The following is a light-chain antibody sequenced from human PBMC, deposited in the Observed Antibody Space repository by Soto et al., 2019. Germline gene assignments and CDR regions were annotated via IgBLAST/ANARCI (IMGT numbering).Light chain of an antibody. J-gene: IGKJ1*01. Sequence: EIVLTQSPGTLSLSPGERATLSCRTSQSVSSSLLAWYQQKPGQAPRLLIYGASSRATGIPDRFSGSGSGTDFTLTISSLEPEDFAVYYCQQYGRSWWTFGQGTKVDIK. CDR2: GAS. CDR3: QQYGRSWWT. V-gene: IGKV3-20*01. CDR1: QSVSSSL.